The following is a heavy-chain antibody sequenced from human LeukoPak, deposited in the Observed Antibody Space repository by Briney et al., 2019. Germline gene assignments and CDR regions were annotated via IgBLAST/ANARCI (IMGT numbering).Heavy chain of an antibody. CDR3: ARDKIGITMIVEEFDY. CDR2: ISYDGSNK. D-gene: IGHD3-22*01. CDR1: GFTFSSYA. Sequence: GGSLRLSCAASGFTFSSYAMHWVRQAPGKGLEWVAVISYDGSNKYYADSVKGRFTISRDNSKNTLYLQMNSLRAEDTAVYYCARDKIGITMIVEEFDYWGQGTLVTVSS. J-gene: IGHJ4*02. V-gene: IGHV3-30-3*01.